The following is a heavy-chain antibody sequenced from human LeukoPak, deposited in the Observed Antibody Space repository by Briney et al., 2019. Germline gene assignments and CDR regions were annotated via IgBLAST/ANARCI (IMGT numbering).Heavy chain of an antibody. CDR1: GGSISSGTYY. Sequence: SETLSLTCTVSGGSISSGTYYWGWIRQPPGRGLEWIGSIYYSGTTYFNPSLKSRVTISVDTSKNEFSLKLSSVTAADTAVYYCARPRSGRDAFDIWGQGTMVTVSS. V-gene: IGHV4-39*01. CDR2: IYYSGTT. CDR3: ARPRSGRDAFDI. J-gene: IGHJ3*02. D-gene: IGHD2-8*02.